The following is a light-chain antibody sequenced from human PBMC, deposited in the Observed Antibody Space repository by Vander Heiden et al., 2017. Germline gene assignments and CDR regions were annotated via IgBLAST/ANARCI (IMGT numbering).Light chain of an antibody. CDR2: GAS. J-gene: IGKJ4*01. CDR1: QSVRGN. CDR3: QQYDNWPPLT. Sequence: EIVMTQSPGTLSLSPGDRATLSCKTSQSVRGNLAWYQQKPGQAPRLLISGASTRATSIPARFSGSGSGTDYTLTISSLQSEDFAVYYCQQYDNWPPLTFGGGTKVEIK. V-gene: IGKV3-15*01.